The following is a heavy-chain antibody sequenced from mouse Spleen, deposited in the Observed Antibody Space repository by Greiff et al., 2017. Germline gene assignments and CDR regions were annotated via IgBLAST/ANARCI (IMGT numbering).Heavy chain of an antibody. CDR2: IDPANGNT. V-gene: IGHV14-3*01. Sequence: VQLQQSVAELVRPGASVKLSCTASGFNIKNTYMHWVKQRPEQGLEWIGRIDPANGNTKYAPKFQGKATITADTSSNTAYLQLSSLTSEDTAIYYCAGGYYYGSSPYAMDYWGQGTSVTVSS. CDR1: GFNIKNTY. CDR3: AGGYYYGSSPYAMDY. J-gene: IGHJ4*01. D-gene: IGHD1-1*01.